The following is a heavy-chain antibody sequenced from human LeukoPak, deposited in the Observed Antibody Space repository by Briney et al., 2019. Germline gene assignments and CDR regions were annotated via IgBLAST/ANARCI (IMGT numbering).Heavy chain of an antibody. V-gene: IGHV1-2*02. CDR1: GYTFTGHY. D-gene: IGHD4-23*01. J-gene: IGHJ5*02. Sequence: GASVKVSCKTSGYTFTGHYMHWVRQVPGQGLEWMGWISNSGGTNYAQKFQGRGTITRDTSISTAYMELSWLRSDDSALYYCAREGRLSGTYYGGGWFDPWGQGTLVIVSS. CDR2: ISNSGGT. CDR3: AREGRLSGTYYGGGWFDP.